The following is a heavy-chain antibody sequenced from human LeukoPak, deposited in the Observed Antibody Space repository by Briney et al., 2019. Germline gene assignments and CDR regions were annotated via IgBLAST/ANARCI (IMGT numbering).Heavy chain of an antibody. CDR1: GGSFSGYY. J-gene: IGHJ4*02. CDR2: INHSGST. D-gene: IGHD1-1*01. Sequence: SETLSLTCAVCGGSFSGYYWSWVRQPPGKGLEWIGEINHSGSTNYNPSLKSRVTIPIDTSKNQFSLKLSSVTAADTAVYYCARYWNERVDYWGQGTLVTVSS. V-gene: IGHV4-34*01. CDR3: ARYWNERVDY.